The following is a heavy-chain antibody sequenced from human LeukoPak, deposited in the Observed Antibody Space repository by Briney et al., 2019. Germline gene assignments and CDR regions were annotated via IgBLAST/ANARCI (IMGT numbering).Heavy chain of an antibody. CDR2: INNDGTTT. Sequence: GGSLRLSCAASGLTFSNSWMHWVRQAPGKGLVWVSRINNDGTTTSYADSVKGRFTTSRDNAKNTLYLQMNSLRAEDTAVYYCARVLGLGKVEYYQYWGQGTLVTVPS. CDR1: GLTFSNSW. D-gene: IGHD3-10*01. CDR3: ARVLGLGKVEYYQY. V-gene: IGHV3-74*01. J-gene: IGHJ1*01.